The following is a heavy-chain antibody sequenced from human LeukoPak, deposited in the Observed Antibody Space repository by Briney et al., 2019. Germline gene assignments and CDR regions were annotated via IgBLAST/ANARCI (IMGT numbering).Heavy chain of an antibody. D-gene: IGHD5-24*01. Sequence: GGSLRLSCAASGFTFSSYWMHWVRQAPGKGLVWVSRITTDGSVTHYADSVKGRFTISRDNAKNTLYLQMNSLRDEDTAVYYCARVSTKMGYYGMDVWGQGTTVTVSS. CDR1: GFTFSSYW. CDR2: ITTDGSVT. J-gene: IGHJ6*02. V-gene: IGHV3-74*01. CDR3: ARVSTKMGYYGMDV.